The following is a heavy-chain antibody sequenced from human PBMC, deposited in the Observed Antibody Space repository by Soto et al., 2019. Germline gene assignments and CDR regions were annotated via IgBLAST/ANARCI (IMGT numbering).Heavy chain of an antibody. CDR1: GGSIDTFY. V-gene: IGHV4-4*07. D-gene: IGHD5-12*01. CDR2: IFSSVST. Sequence: SETLSLTCTVSGGSIDTFYWSWVRQPAGKGLEWIGRIFSSVSTSFNPSLESRVAMSVDTSKNHFSLNLSSVTAADMAVYYCAREGSYSAYNFAHGIQLWSFDFWGQGALVTVSS. CDR3: AREGSYSAYNFAHGIQLWSFDF. J-gene: IGHJ4*02.